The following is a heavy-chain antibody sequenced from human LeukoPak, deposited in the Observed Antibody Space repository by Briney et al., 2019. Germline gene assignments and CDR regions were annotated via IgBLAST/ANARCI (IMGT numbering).Heavy chain of an antibody. D-gene: IGHD4-17*01. CDR3: ARVQWNYGDTNWFDP. V-gene: IGHV3-66*01. CDR2: IYSGGST. J-gene: IGHJ5*02. Sequence: PGGSLRLSCAASGFTVSSNYMSWVRQAPGKGLEWVSVIYSGGSTYYADSVKGRFTISRDNSKNTLYLQMNSLRAEDTAVYYCARVQWNYGDTNWFDPWGQGTLVTVSS. CDR1: GFTVSSNY.